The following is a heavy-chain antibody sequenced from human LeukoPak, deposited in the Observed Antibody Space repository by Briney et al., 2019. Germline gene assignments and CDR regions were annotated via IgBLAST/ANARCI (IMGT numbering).Heavy chain of an antibody. CDR2: ISSSSTII. D-gene: IGHD3-16*01. V-gene: IGHV3-48*03. Sequence: GGSLRLSCAASGFTFSSYELYWVRQSPGKGLEWISCISSSSTIIKYADSVRGRFTISRDDARESLYLQMSSLRADDTAIYYCGASRQYVGAFDIWGQGTLVTVSS. J-gene: IGHJ3*02. CDR3: GASRQYVGAFDI. CDR1: GFTFSSYE.